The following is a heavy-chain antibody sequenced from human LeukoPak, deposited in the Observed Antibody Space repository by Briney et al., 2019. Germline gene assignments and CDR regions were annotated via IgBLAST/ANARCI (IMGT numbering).Heavy chain of an antibody. J-gene: IGHJ4*02. D-gene: IGHD2/OR15-2a*01. CDR2: FSHAGST. CDR3: VGYTHFPD. CDR1: GDSITNSD. V-gene: IGHV4-59*08. Sequence: PSETLYLTCTVSGDSITNSDWNWIRQSPGQGLEWIGCFSHAGSTNYNPSLKSRVTISADTSKNQVSLKLGSVTAADTAIYYCVGYTHFPDWGQGTLVTASS.